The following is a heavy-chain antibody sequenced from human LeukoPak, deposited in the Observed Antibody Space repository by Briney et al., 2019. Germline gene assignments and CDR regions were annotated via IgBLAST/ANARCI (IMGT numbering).Heavy chain of an antibody. J-gene: IGHJ6*02. CDR2: ISYDGSNK. Sequence: GGSLRLSCAASGFTFSSCGMHWVRQAPGKGLEWVAVISYDGSNKYYADSVKGRFTISRDNSKNTLYLQMNSLRAEDTAVYYCAKDQGAAGLGYYYGMDVWGQGTTVTVSS. CDR3: AKDQGAAGLGYYYGMDV. D-gene: IGHD6-13*01. V-gene: IGHV3-30*18. CDR1: GFTFSSCG.